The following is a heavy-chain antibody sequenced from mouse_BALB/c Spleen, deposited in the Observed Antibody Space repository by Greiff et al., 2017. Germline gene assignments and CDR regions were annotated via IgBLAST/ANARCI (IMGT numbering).Heavy chain of an antibody. J-gene: IGHJ4*01. CDR2: INPGSGGT. V-gene: IGHV1-54*01. CDR3: ARGGMVTPYYAMDY. D-gene: IGHD2-10*02. CDR1: GYAFTNYL. Sequence: QVQLQQSGAELVRPGTSVKVSCKASGYAFTNYLIEWVKQRPGQGLEWIGVINPGSGGTNYNEKFKGKATLTADKSSSTAYMQLSSLTSDDSAVYFCARGGMVTPYYAMDYWGQGTSVTVSS.